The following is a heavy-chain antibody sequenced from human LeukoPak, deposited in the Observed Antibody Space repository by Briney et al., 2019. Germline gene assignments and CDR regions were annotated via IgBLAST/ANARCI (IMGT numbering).Heavy chain of an antibody. J-gene: IGHJ4*02. Sequence: SETLSLTCTVSGGSVSSGFYYCSWIRQPPGKGLEWIGYIYYTGNTNYNPSLKSRVTISVDSSKNQFSLSLSSVTAADTAVYYCARIAPLDGYRFDYWGQGTLVTVSS. V-gene: IGHV4-61*01. D-gene: IGHD5-24*01. CDR1: GGSVSSGFYY. CDR2: IYYTGNT. CDR3: ARIAPLDGYRFDY.